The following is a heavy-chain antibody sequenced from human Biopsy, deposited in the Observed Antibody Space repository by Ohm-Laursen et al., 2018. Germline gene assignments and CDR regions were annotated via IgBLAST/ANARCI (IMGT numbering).Heavy chain of an antibody. Sequence: SLRLSCAASGFTFSNYTMNWVRQAPGKGLEWVSAISGSGGHSNDADSVKGRFTISRDNAKNSLYLQLNSLRAEDTAVYYCARDSRRTAREGGMDVWGQGTTVTVSS. V-gene: IGHV3-21*01. CDR3: ARDSRRTAREGGMDV. J-gene: IGHJ6*02. CDR1: GFTFSNYT. CDR2: ISGSGGHS. D-gene: IGHD6-6*01.